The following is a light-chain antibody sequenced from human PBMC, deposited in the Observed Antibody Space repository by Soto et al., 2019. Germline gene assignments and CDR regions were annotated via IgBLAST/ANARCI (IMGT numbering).Light chain of an antibody. CDR1: SSNIGTNY. CDR2: LND. CDR3: AAWDGSLDGRFV. J-gene: IGLJ1*01. V-gene: IGLV1-47*02. Sequence: QSVLTQPPSASGTPGQRVTISCTGSSSNIGTNYVHWYQQHPGTAPKLLMYLNDQRPSGVPNRFSGSKSGNSASLAISGLRSEDEADYFCAAWDGSLDGRFVFGTGTKVTVL.